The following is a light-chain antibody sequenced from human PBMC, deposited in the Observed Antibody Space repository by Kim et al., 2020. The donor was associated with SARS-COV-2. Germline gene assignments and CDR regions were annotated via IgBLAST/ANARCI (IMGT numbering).Light chain of an antibody. CDR1: QGISSA. V-gene: IGKV1-NL1*01. CDR2: GAS. J-gene: IGKJ1*01. CDR3: QQSYSIPWT. Sequence: ASVGATFTMTCRASQGISSALAWYRQRPGIAPKLLLDGASRLQSGVPSRFSGSGFGTDYTLTISSLQPEDVGTYYCQQSYSIPWTFGQGTKVDIK.